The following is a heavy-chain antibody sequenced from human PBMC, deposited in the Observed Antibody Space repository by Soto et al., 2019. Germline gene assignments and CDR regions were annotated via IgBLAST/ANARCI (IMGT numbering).Heavy chain of an antibody. D-gene: IGHD3-10*01. CDR2: ISSNGGST. CDR3: VNSAALPPYYYYGMDV. J-gene: IGHJ6*02. V-gene: IGHV3-64D*06. CDR1: GFTFSSYA. Sequence: EVQLVESGGGLVQPGGSLRLSCSASGFTFSSYAMHWVRQAPGKGLEYVSAISSNGGSTYYADSVKGRFTISRDNSKNTLYLQMSSLRAEDTAVYYCVNSAALPPYYYYGMDVWGQGTTVPVSS.